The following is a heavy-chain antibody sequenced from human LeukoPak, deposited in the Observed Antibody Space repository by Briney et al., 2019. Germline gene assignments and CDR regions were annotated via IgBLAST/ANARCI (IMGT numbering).Heavy chain of an antibody. CDR2: IIPILGIA. D-gene: IGHD2-2*01. V-gene: IGHV1-69*04. J-gene: IGHJ5*02. CDR3: ARVPAVDIVVVPAALFDP. Sequence: SVKVSCKASGGTFSSYAISWVRQAPGQGLEWMGRIIPILGIANYAQKFQGRVTITADKSTSTAYMELSSLRSEDTVVYYCARVPAVDIVVVPAALFDPWGQGTLVTVSS. CDR1: GGTFSSYA.